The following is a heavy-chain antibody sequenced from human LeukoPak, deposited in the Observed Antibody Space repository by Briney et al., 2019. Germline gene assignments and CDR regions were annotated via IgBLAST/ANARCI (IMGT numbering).Heavy chain of an antibody. CDR3: TTAVRFGTGFDP. CDR1: GSTFSNAW. D-gene: IGHD3-3*01. Sequence: GGSLRLSCAASGSTFSNAWMSWVRRAPGKGLEWVGRIKSKTDGGTTDYAAPVKGRFTISRDDSKNTLYLRMNSLKTEDTAVYYCTTAVRFGTGFDPWGQGTLVTVSS. J-gene: IGHJ5*02. V-gene: IGHV3-15*01. CDR2: IKSKTDGGTT.